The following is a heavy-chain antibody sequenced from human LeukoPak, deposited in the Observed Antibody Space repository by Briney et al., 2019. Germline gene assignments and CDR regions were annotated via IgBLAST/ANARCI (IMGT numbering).Heavy chain of an antibody. Sequence: ASVKVSCKSSGYTFTTYDINWVRQAPGQGLEWMGWISADNRNTNYAQKFQDRVTMTTDTSTSTAYMELRSLTSDDTAVYHCARGDVYFDSWGQGTLVTVSS. CDR3: ARGDVYFDS. CDR1: GYTFTTYD. D-gene: IGHD5-24*01. J-gene: IGHJ4*02. CDR2: ISADNRNT. V-gene: IGHV1-18*01.